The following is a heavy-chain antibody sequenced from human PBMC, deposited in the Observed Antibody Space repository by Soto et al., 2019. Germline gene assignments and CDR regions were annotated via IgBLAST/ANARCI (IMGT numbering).Heavy chain of an antibody. J-gene: IGHJ6*03. D-gene: IGHD3-10*01. Sequence: SSETLSLTCTVSGGSISSYYWSWIRQPPGKGLEWIGYIYYSGSTNYNPSLKSRVTISVDTSKNQFSLKLSSVTAADTAVYYCARSMRNKYYYGSGSSSNYYYYYMDVWGKGTTVTVSS. CDR2: IYYSGST. V-gene: IGHV4-59*01. CDR1: GGSISSYY. CDR3: ARSMRNKYYYGSGSSSNYYYYYMDV.